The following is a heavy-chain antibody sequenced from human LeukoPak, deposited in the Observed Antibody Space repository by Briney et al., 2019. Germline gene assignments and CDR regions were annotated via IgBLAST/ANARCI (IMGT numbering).Heavy chain of an antibody. CDR1: GFTFSSYE. J-gene: IGHJ3*02. Sequence: PGGSLRLSCAASGFTFSSYELNWVRQAPGKGLEWVSYISDTGSTIYYADSVEGRFTISRDNAKNTLYLQMNSLRAEDTAVYYCARDRGASGAFDIWGQGTMVTVSS. V-gene: IGHV3-48*03. CDR3: ARDRGASGAFDI. D-gene: IGHD1-14*01. CDR2: ISDTGSTI.